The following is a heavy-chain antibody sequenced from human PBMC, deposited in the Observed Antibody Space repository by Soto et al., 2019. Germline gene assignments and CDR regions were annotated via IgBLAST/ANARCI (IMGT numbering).Heavy chain of an antibody. CDR3: ARHLPVSSGWHYYYYGMDV. V-gene: IGHV4-39*01. D-gene: IGHD6-19*01. J-gene: IGHJ6*02. Sequence: SSETLSLTCTVSGGSISSSSYYWGWIRQPPGKGLEWIGSIYYSGSTYYNPSLKSRVTISVDTSKNQFSLKLSSVTAADTAVYYCARHLPVSSGWHYYYYGMDVWGQGTTVTVSS. CDR2: IYYSGST. CDR1: GGSISSSSYY.